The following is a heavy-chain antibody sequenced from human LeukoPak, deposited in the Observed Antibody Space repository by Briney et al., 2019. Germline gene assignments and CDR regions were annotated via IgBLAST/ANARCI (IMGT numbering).Heavy chain of an antibody. Sequence: SETLSLTCTVSGGSISSYYWSWIRQPPGKGLEWIGYIYYSGSTNYNPSLKSRVTISVDTSKNQFSLKLSSVTAADTAVYYCARGLVIVVVPAAIHYGMDVWGQGTTVTVSS. J-gene: IGHJ6*02. CDR3: ARGLVIVVVPAAIHYGMDV. D-gene: IGHD2-2*01. CDR1: GGSISSYY. CDR2: IYYSGST. V-gene: IGHV4-59*12.